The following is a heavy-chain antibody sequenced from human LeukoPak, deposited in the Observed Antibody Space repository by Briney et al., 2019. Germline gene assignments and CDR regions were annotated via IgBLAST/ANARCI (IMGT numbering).Heavy chain of an antibody. D-gene: IGHD1-14*01. J-gene: IGHJ4*02. CDR2: IYTSGST. CDR1: GGSINIYY. CDR3: ARDVVTNTGDYFDY. Sequence: KTSETLSLTCTVSGGSINIYYWSWIRQSAGKGLEWIESIYTSGSTNYNPSLKSRVTMSVDTSKHQFSLKLSSVTAADTAVYYCARDVVTNTGDYFDYWGQGTLVTASS. V-gene: IGHV4-4*07.